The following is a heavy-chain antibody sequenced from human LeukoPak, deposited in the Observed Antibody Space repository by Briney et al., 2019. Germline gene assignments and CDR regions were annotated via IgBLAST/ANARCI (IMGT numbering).Heavy chain of an antibody. J-gene: IGHJ4*02. V-gene: IGHV3-21*01. CDR1: GFTFSSYA. CDR3: ARDPGSGSPLDY. Sequence: GGSLRLSCAASGFTFSSYAMSWVRQAPGKGLEWVSSISSSSSYIYYADSVKGRFTISRDNAKNSLYLQMNSLRAEDTAVYYCARDPGSGSPLDYWGQGTLVTVSS. CDR2: ISSSSSYI. D-gene: IGHD1-26*01.